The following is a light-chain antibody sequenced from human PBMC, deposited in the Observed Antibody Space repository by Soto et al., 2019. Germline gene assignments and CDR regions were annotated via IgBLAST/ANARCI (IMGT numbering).Light chain of an antibody. CDR2: DVS. Sequence: QSALTQPRSVSGSPGQSVTISCTGTSSDVGGYNYVSWYQQHPGKAPKPMIYDVSKRPSGVPDRFSGSKSGNTASLTISGLQAEDEADYYCCSYAGSYTVVFGGGTKLTV. CDR3: CSYAGSYTVV. V-gene: IGLV2-11*01. CDR1: SSDVGGYNY. J-gene: IGLJ2*01.